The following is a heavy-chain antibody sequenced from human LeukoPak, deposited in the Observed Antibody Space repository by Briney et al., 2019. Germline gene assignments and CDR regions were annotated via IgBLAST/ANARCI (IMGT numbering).Heavy chain of an antibody. D-gene: IGHD3-10*01. CDR3: ARHPVGRMGPFGY. CDR1: GGSFSGYY. V-gene: IGHV4-34*01. J-gene: IGHJ4*02. CDR2: INHSGST. Sequence: SETLSLTCAVYGGSFSGYYWSWLRQPPGKGLEWIGEINHSGSTTYNPSLKGRVTISVDTSRNQFSLKLTSVTAADTAVYYCARHPVGRMGPFGYWGQGTLVTVDS.